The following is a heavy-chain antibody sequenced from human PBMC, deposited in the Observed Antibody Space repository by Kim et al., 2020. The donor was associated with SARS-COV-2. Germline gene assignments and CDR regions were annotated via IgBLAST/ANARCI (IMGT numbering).Heavy chain of an antibody. CDR2: FDPEDGET. CDR1: GYTLTELS. V-gene: IGHV1-24*01. Sequence: ASVKVSCKVSGYTLTELSMHWVRQAPGKGLEWMGGFDPEDGETIYAQKFQGRVTMTEDTSTDTAYMELSSLRSEDTAVYYCATIPYGAYYFDYWGQGTLVTVSS. CDR3: ATIPYGAYYFDY. J-gene: IGHJ4*02. D-gene: IGHD4-17*01.